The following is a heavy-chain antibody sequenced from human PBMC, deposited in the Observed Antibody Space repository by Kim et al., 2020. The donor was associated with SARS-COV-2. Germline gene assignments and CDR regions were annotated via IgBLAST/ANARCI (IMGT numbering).Heavy chain of an antibody. D-gene: IGHD6-13*01. CDR2: IGGDGRST. Sequence: GGSLRLSCSASGFTFSMYSIHWVRQAPGRGLDYVSAIGGDGRSTYYADSVKGRFTLSRDNSQNMVYLQMSSLRTDDTAVYYCIKDFKGGSWAGDPWGREPRSPSPQ. V-gene: IGHV3-64D*06. CDR1: GFTFSMYS. J-gene: IGHJ5*02. CDR3: IKDFKGGSWAGDP.